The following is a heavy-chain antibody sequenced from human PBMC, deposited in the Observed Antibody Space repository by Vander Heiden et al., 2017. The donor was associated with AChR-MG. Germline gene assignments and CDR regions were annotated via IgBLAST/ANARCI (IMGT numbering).Heavy chain of an antibody. J-gene: IGHJ3*02. CDR1: GFTFDDYA. D-gene: IGHD3-22*01. CDR2: ISWNSGSI. CDR3: AKDIDDSSGYSGAFDI. V-gene: IGHV3-9*01. Sequence: EVQLVESGGGLVQPGRSLRLSCAAFGFTFDDYAMHWVRQAPGKGLEWVSGISWNSGSIGYADSVKGRFTISRDNAKNSLYLQMNSLRAEDTALYYCAKDIDDSSGYSGAFDIWGQGTMVTVSS.